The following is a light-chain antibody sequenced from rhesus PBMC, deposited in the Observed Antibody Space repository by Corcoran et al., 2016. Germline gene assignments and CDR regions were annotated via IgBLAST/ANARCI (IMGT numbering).Light chain of an antibody. CDR3: LQCTRSPWT. CDR2: TAS. V-gene: IGKV1-22*01. J-gene: IGKJ1*01. CDR1: QGISSW. Sequence: DIQMTQSPSSLSASVGDKVTITCRASQGISSWLAWYQQKPGEAPKLLIYTASRLQSGVPSRFRGSGFGTDFTLTISSLQPEDFATYYCLQCTRSPWTFGQGTKVEIK.